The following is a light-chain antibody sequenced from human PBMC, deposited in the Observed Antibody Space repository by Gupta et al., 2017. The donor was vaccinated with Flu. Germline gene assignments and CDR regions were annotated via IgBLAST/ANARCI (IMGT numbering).Light chain of an antibody. J-gene: IGKJ1*01. Sequence: ISCRSSQGLVYSEGNTYLHWFQQRPGQSPRRLIHLVSYRDSGVPDRFSGSRSGTDFTLKISRVEAEDVGIYYCMQGAHWPWAFGQGTKVEIK. CDR3: MQGAHWPWA. CDR2: LVS. V-gene: IGKV2-30*01. CDR1: QGLVYSEGNTY.